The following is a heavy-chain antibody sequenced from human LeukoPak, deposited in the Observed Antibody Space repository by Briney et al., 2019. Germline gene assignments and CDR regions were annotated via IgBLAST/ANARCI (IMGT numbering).Heavy chain of an antibody. CDR3: TRAFSGSFDY. Sequence: GGSLRLSCAASVFTFSNYWMKWVRQAPGKGLEWVAYIKQDGSEIHYVDSVRGRFTISRDNAKNSLYLQMNSLRAEDTAVYYCTRAFSGSFDYWGQGTLVTVSS. J-gene: IGHJ4*02. CDR2: IKQDGSEI. D-gene: IGHD1-26*01. CDR1: VFTFSNYW. V-gene: IGHV3-7*01.